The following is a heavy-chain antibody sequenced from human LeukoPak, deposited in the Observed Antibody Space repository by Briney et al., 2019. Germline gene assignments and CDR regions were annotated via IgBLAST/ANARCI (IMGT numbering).Heavy chain of an antibody. CDR2: ISAYNGNT. V-gene: IGHV1-18*01. Sequence: GASVKVSCKASGYTFTSYGISWVRQAPGQGLEWMGWISAYNGNTNYAQKLQGRVTMTTDTSTSTAYMELRSLRSDDTAVYYCARGRPRVLWFGEYDYWGQGTLVTVSS. CDR3: ARGRPRVLWFGEYDY. CDR1: GYTFTSYG. D-gene: IGHD3-10*01. J-gene: IGHJ4*02.